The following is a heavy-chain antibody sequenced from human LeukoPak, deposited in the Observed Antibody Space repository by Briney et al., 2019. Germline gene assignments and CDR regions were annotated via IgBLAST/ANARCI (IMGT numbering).Heavy chain of an antibody. J-gene: IGHJ6*03. CDR2: ISSSSSTI. V-gene: IGHV3-48*01. D-gene: IGHD6-25*01. Sequence: GGSLRLSCAASGFTFSNYNMTWVRQPPGKGLEWVSYISSSSSTIYYADSVKGRFTISRDNAKNSLYLQINSLTAEDTAVYYCARDRLLGYYYYMDVWGKGTTVTVSS. CDR1: GFTFSNYN. CDR3: ARDRLLGYYYYMDV.